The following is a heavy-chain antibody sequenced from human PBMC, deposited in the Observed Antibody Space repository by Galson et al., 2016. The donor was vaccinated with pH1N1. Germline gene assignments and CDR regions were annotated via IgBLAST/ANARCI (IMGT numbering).Heavy chain of an antibody. CDR1: GYSFSSYW. V-gene: IGHV5-10-1*01. CDR2: IDPSDSYT. CDR3: ARQMTPPGRYFHHLDV. Sequence: QSGAEVKEPGESLKISCKGFGYSFSSYWINWVRQMPGKGLEWMGRIDPSDSYTNYRPSFQGRVTISTDTSVSTAFLVLNNLKASDTAVYYCARQMTPPGRYFHHLDVWGQGTTVTVSS. J-gene: IGHJ6*02. D-gene: IGHD1-26*01.